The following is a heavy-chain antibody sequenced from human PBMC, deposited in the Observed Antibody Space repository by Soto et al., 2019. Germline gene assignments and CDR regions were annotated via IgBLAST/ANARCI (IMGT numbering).Heavy chain of an antibody. Sequence: GASVKVSCKASGYTFTAYYIHWVRQAPGQGLEWMGWINPNSGGTNYAQKFQDRVTMTRGTSISTAYMELSRLRSDDTAVYYCARIDPVTINYYYGMDVWGQGTTVTVSS. D-gene: IGHD3-3*01. CDR2: INPNSGGT. CDR3: ARIDPVTINYYYGMDV. J-gene: IGHJ6*02. V-gene: IGHV1-2*02. CDR1: GYTFTAYY.